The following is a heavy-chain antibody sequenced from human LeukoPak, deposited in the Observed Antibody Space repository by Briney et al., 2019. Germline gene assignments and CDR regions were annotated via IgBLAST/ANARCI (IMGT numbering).Heavy chain of an antibody. J-gene: IGHJ6*03. CDR1: GGTFIHYS. Sequence: ASVKVSCKASGGTFIHYSISWVRQAPGQGLEWMGRIIPILGIANYAQKFQGRVTITADKSTSTAYMELSSLRSEDTAVYYCARDGEVGATTGYYYYMDVWGKGTTVTVSS. CDR2: IIPILGIA. V-gene: IGHV1-69*04. D-gene: IGHD1-26*01. CDR3: ARDGEVGATTGYYYYMDV.